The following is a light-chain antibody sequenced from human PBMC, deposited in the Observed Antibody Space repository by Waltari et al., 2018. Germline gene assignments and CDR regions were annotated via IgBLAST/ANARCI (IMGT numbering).Light chain of an antibody. CDR3: QSADRSGSL. CDR2: KDM. Sequence: SSDLTQSPSVSVSPGQTARITCSGDALPDPYAFWYQQKPGQAPVLVLDKDMERQSGSDERFAGSSAGKTVTLTISGGQGEDEAEYDCQSADRSGSLFGGGTKRTVL. CDR1: ALPDPY. V-gene: IGLV3-25*03. J-gene: IGLJ2*01.